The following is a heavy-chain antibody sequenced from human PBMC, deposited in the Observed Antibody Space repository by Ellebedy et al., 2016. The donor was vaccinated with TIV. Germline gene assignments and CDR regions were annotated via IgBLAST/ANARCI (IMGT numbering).Heavy chain of an antibody. CDR2: INHSGST. Sequence: SETLSLTXAVYGGSFSGYYWSWIRQPPGKGLEWIGEINHSGSTNYNPSLKSRVTISVDTSKNQFSLKLSSVTAADTAVYYCARGKPGLRRWFDPWGQGTLVTVSS. D-gene: IGHD5-12*01. J-gene: IGHJ5*02. CDR1: GGSFSGYY. V-gene: IGHV4-34*01. CDR3: ARGKPGLRRWFDP.